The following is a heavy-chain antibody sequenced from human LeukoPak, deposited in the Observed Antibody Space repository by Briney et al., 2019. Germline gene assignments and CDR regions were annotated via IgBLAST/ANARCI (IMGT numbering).Heavy chain of an antibody. CDR1: GFTFSSYS. D-gene: IGHD3-9*01. Sequence: PGGSLRLSCAASGFTFSSYSMNWVRQAPGKGLEWVSSISSSSSYIYYADSVKGRFTISRDNAKNSLYLQMNSLRAEDTAVYYCARDNYDILTGYYWTDFHDAFDIWGQGTMVTVSS. J-gene: IGHJ3*02. CDR3: ARDNYDILTGYYWTDFHDAFDI. V-gene: IGHV3-21*01. CDR2: ISSSSSYI.